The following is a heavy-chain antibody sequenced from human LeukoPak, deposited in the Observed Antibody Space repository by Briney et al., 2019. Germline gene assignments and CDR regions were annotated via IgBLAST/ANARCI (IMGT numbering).Heavy chain of an antibody. V-gene: IGHV3-74*03. CDR1: GFTFSTYW. D-gene: IGHD6-19*01. J-gene: IGHJ4*02. CDR2: IKSDGSAT. CDR3: ARVSAPGTSGWYFGY. Sequence: GGSLRLSCAASGFTFSTYWMHWVRQAPGKGLVWVSRIKSDGSATTYADFVKGRFTVSRDNAKNTLYLQMSSLRAEDTAMYYCARVSAPGTSGWYFGYWGQGTLVTVSS.